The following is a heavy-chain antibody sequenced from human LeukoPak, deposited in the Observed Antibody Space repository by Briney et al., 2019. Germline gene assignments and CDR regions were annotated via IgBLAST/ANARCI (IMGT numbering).Heavy chain of an antibody. J-gene: IGHJ4*02. V-gene: IGHV3-23*01. Sequence: QPGGSLRLSCAASGFTFNSYGLTWVRQAPGKGLESVSTISGSGRSTFYSGSVKGRFTISRDNSKNTLYLQMNSLSAEDTAVYYFAKGRAALGDFYYWGQGTLVTVSS. D-gene: IGHD2-21*01. CDR2: ISGSGRST. CDR3: AKGRAALGDFYY. CDR1: GFTFNSYG.